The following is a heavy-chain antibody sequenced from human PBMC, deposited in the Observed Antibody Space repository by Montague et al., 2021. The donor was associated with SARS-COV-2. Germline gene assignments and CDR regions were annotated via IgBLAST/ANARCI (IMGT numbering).Heavy chain of an antibody. CDR3: ARGSGWMGNAFDI. Sequence: SETLSLTSTVSGGSISSYYWSWIRQPPGKGLEWIGYIYYSGSTNYNPSLKGRVTISVDTSKNQFSLKLSSVTAADTAVYYCARGSGWMGNAFDIWGQGTMVTVSS. CDR1: GGSISSYY. D-gene: IGHD6-19*01. V-gene: IGHV4-59*01. CDR2: IYYSGST. J-gene: IGHJ3*02.